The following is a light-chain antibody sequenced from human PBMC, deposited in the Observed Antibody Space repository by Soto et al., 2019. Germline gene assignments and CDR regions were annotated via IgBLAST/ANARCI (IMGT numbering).Light chain of an antibody. CDR1: QSVSSY. V-gene: IGKV3-11*01. J-gene: IGKJ4*01. CDR2: DAS. Sequence: EIVLTQSPSTVSLSPGEKATLSCRACQSVSSYLAWYQQKPGQAPRLLIYDASNRATGIPARFSGSGSGTDFTLTISSLEPEDFAVYYCQQRSNWPLTFGGGTKV. CDR3: QQRSNWPLT.